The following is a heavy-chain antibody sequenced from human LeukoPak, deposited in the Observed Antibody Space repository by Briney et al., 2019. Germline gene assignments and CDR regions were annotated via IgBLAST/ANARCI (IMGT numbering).Heavy chain of an antibody. V-gene: IGHV3-15*01. J-gene: IGHJ4*02. CDR1: GFTFTTYA. CDR2: IKSKTDGGTT. Sequence: GGSLRLSCAASGFTFTTYAMHWVRQAPGKGLEWVGRIKSKTDGGTTDYVAPVKGRFTISRDDSKNTLYLQMNSLKTEDTAVYYCTTVIYYDSGGRYFDYWGQGTLVTVSS. D-gene: IGHD3-22*01. CDR3: TTVIYYDSGGRYFDY.